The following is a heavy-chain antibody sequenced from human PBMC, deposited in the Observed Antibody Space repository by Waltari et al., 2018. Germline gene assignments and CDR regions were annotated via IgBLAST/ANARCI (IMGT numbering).Heavy chain of an antibody. V-gene: IGHV2-70*17. Sequence: QVTLRESGPALVKPTQTLTLTCTFSGFSLSTSGLFVSWIRQPPGKALEWLARIDWDDDKFYNTSLKTRLTISKDTSKNQVVLTMTNMDPVDTATYYCARIRTDSSGYYFFDYWGQGTLVTVSS. CDR1: GFSLSTSGLF. D-gene: IGHD3-22*01. CDR3: ARIRTDSSGYYFFDY. J-gene: IGHJ4*02. CDR2: IDWDDDK.